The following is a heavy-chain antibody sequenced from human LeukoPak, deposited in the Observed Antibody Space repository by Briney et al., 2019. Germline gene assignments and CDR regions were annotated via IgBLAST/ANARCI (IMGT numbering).Heavy chain of an antibody. CDR2: ITGSGGST. J-gene: IGHJ4*02. CDR1: GFTFSSYA. Sequence: PGGSLRLSCAASGFTFSSYAMSWVRQAPGKGLEWVSTITGSGGSTYYADSVQGRFTISRDNSKNTLYLQMNSLRAEDTAVYYCAKQAYASLDYWGQGTLVTVSS. V-gene: IGHV3-23*01. CDR3: AKQAYASLDY. D-gene: IGHD4-17*01.